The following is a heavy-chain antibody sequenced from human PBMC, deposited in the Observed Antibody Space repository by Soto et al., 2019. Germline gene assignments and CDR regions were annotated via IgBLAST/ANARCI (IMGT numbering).Heavy chain of an antibody. J-gene: IGHJ4*02. CDR1: GFTFSSYA. Sequence: EVQLLESGGGLVQPGGSLRLSCAPSGFTFSSYAMNWVRQAPGKGLEWVAAITLRGGTRYYTDSVKGRFTISRDNSKNTLYLQMNSLRAEDTAIYYCAKGPLGAVAGTERYFDSWGQGTLVTVSS. CDR2: ITLRGGTR. V-gene: IGHV3-23*01. CDR3: AKGPLGAVAGTERYFDS. D-gene: IGHD6-19*01.